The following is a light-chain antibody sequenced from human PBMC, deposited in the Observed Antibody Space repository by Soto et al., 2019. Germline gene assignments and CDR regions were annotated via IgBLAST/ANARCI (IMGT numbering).Light chain of an antibody. CDR1: QSVSSN. Sequence: EIVLTQSPATLSLSPGERATVSCTASQSVSSNLAWFQQRPGQAPRLLIYDASSRATGIPVRFSGRGSGTDFTLTISSLEPGDFAVYYCQQRSNWPPYTFGQGTKLEIK. CDR3: QQRSNWPPYT. V-gene: IGKV3-11*01. CDR2: DAS. J-gene: IGKJ2*01.